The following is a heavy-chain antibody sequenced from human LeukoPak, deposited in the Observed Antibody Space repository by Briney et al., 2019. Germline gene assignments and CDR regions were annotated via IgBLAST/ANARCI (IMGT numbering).Heavy chain of an antibody. J-gene: IGHJ6*03. D-gene: IGHD1-1*01. CDR3: ARVLGKQRVHYYYMDV. V-gene: IGHV4-39*07. Sequence: SETLSLTCTVSGGSISSSSYYWGWIRQPPGKGLEWIGSIYYSGSTYYNPSLKSRVTISVDTSKNQFSLKLSSVTAADTAVYYCARVLGKQRVHYYYMDVWGKGTTVTVSS. CDR2: IYYSGST. CDR1: GGSISSSSYY.